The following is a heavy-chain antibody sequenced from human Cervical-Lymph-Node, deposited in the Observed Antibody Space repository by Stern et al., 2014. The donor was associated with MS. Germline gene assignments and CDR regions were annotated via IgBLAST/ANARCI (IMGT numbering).Heavy chain of an antibody. CDR1: GSTVTGYY. CDR3: ARYLGLTPGSRIPPRPRQPRDGFDF. Sequence: QVQLVQSGAEVKKPGASVKVSCKASGSTVTGYYLHWVRQAPGQGLEWVGRITPNSGDANYAHKFKGRVTFTRDTAISTAYMELSSLRSDDTAVYYCARYLGLTPGSRIPPRPRQPRDGFDFWGQGTLVTVSS. V-gene: IGHV1-2*06. CDR2: ITPNSGDA. D-gene: IGHD6-6*01. J-gene: IGHJ4*02.